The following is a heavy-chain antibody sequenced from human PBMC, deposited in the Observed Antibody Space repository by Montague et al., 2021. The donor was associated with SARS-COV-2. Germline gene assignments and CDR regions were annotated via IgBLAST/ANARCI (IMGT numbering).Heavy chain of an antibody. Sequence: SETLSLTCTVSGGSISSSSYYWGWIRQPPGKGLEWIGSIYYSGSTYYNPSLKSRVTISVDTSKNQFSLKLSSVTAADTAVYYCARRLNYGILTGGALQYYYGMDVWGRGTTVTVSS. J-gene: IGHJ6*02. CDR1: GGSISSSSYY. V-gene: IGHV4-39*01. D-gene: IGHD3-9*01. CDR3: ARRLNYGILTGGALQYYYGMDV. CDR2: IYYSGST.